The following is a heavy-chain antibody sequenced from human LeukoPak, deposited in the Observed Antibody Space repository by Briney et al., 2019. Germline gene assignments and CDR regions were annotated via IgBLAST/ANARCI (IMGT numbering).Heavy chain of an antibody. D-gene: IGHD3-16*01. CDR1: GFTVGSQW. CDR3: ARAFS. Sequence: GRSLRPSCAASGFTVGSQWMGSVSQAPGKWLEWVANIKVDGSEKSYVDSVKGRFTISRDNAKNSLYLQMNSLRAEDTAVYYCARAFSWGQGTLVTVSS. V-gene: IGHV3-7*01. J-gene: IGHJ5*02. CDR2: IKVDGSEK.